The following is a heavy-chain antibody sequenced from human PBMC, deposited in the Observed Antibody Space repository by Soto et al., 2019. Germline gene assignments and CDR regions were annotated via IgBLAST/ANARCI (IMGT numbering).Heavy chain of an antibody. CDR1: GFTFSSYA. CDR2: ISSNGGST. Sequence: GGSLRLSCSASGFTFSSYAMHWVRQAPGKGLEYVSSISSNGGSTYYADSVKGRFTISRDNAKNTLYLQMSSLRAEDTVVYYCVKATSDYYESSGDYAFDIWGQGTMVTVSS. CDR3: VKATSDYYESSGDYAFDI. J-gene: IGHJ3*02. D-gene: IGHD3-22*01. V-gene: IGHV3-64D*09.